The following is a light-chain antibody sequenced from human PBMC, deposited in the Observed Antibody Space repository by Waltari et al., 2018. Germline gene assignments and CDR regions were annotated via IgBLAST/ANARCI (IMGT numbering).Light chain of an antibody. CDR2: EVS. CDR1: SGDVGRYNY. V-gene: IGLV2-14*01. CDR3: FSYADGRSLV. Sequence: QSALTQPASVSGSPGQSITISCTGTSGDVGRYNYVSWYQQHPGKAPKLMISEVSNRPSGVSHRFSGSKSGNTASLTISTLQAEDEADYYCFSYADGRSLVFGGGTKVTVL. J-gene: IGLJ2*01.